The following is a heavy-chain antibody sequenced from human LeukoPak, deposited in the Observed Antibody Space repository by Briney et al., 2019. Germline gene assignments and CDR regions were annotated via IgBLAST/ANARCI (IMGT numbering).Heavy chain of an antibody. CDR3: ARDRVLKGIARRDAFDI. J-gene: IGHJ3*02. V-gene: IGHV4-4*07. CDR2: IYTSGST. Sequence: SETLSLTCTVSGGSISSYYWSWIRQPAGKGLEWIGRIYTSGSTNYNPSLKSRVTMSVDTSKNQFSLKLSSVTAADTAVYYCARDRVLKGIARRDAFDIWGQGTMVTVSS. D-gene: IGHD2-8*02. CDR1: GGSISSYY.